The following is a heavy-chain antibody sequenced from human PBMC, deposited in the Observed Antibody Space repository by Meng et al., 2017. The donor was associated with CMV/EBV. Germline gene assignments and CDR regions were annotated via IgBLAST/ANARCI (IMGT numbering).Heavy chain of an antibody. CDR1: GFTFSSYS. V-gene: IGHV3-21*01. Sequence: GEFLKISCAAPGFTFSSYSMNWVRQAPGKGLERVSSISSSSSYIYYADSVKGRFTISRDNAKNSLYLQMNSLRAEDTAVYYCARDTARLHYYYGMDVWGQGTTVTVSS. D-gene: IGHD6-6*01. CDR2: ISSSSSYI. CDR3: ARDTARLHYYYGMDV. J-gene: IGHJ6*02.